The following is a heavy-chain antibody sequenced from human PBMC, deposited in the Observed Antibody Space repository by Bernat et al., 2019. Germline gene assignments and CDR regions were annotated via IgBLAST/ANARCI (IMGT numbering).Heavy chain of an antibody. J-gene: IGHJ4*02. Sequence: EVQLVESGGGLVQPGRSLRLSCAASGFTFDDYAMHWVRQAPGKGLEWISYISSSGSAIYYADSVKGRFTISRDNAKNSLYLQMNNLRAEDTAVYYCAREGSFDDFDYWGQGTLVTVSS. CDR2: ISSSGSAI. CDR3: AREGSFDDFDY. V-gene: IGHV3-48*03. CDR1: GFTFDDYA. D-gene: IGHD2-15*01.